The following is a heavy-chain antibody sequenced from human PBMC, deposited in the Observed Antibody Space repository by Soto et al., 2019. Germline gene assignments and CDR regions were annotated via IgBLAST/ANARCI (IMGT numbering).Heavy chain of an antibody. V-gene: IGHV3-23*01. CDR1: GFTFSSYA. Sequence: PGGSLRLSCAASGFTFSSYAMSWVRQAPGKGLEWVSAISGSGGSTYYADSVKGRFTISRDNSKNTLYLQMNSLRAEDTAVYHCATQGFQWPVPSYYYGMDVWXQGXTVXVSS. CDR3: ATQGFQWPVPSYYYGMDV. D-gene: IGHD6-19*01. J-gene: IGHJ6*02. CDR2: ISGSGGST.